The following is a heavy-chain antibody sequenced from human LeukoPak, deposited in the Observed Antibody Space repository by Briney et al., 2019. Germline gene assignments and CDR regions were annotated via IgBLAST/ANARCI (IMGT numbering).Heavy chain of an antibody. CDR1: GFTFSSYW. V-gene: IGHV3-74*01. CDR3: ARVWFGSQAGDHDY. CDR2: INSDGSST. J-gene: IGHJ4*02. Sequence: PGGSLRRSCAASGFTFSSYWMHWVRQAPGKGLVWVSRINSDGSSTSYADSVKGRFTISRDNAKNTLYLQMNSLRAEDTAVYYCARVWFGSQAGDHDYWGQGTLVTVSS. D-gene: IGHD3-10*01.